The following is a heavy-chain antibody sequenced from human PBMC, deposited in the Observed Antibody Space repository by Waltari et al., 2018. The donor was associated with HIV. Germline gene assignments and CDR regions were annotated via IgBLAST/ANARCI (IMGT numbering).Heavy chain of an antibody. V-gene: IGHV3-11*01. CDR2: IGTSGDTL. CDR1: GFTFSDYH. J-gene: IGHJ6*02. CDR3: ARSSCGGANCYLNFRYGFDV. D-gene: IGHD2-21*01. Sequence: QAQLVESGGGLVTPGGSLRLSCTVSGFTFSDYHMSWIRQAPGKGLEWISHIGTSGDTLKYANSVRGRFTISRDNTNNSVHLDMTNLNATDTAVYYCARSSCGGANCYLNFRYGFDVWGQGTAVAVSS.